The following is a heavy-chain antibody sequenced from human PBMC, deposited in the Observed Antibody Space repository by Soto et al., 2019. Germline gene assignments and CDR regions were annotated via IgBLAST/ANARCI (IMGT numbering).Heavy chain of an antibody. CDR2: IYHSGST. CDR3: ARVNSSACWFDP. J-gene: IGHJ5*02. Sequence: LSLTCAVSGGSISSGGYSWSWIRQPPGKDLEWIGYIYHSGSTYYNPSLKSRVTISVDRSKNQFSLKLSSVTAADTAVYYCARVNSSACWFDPWGQGTLVTVSS. D-gene: IGHD3-22*01. CDR1: GGSISSGGYS. V-gene: IGHV4-30-2*01.